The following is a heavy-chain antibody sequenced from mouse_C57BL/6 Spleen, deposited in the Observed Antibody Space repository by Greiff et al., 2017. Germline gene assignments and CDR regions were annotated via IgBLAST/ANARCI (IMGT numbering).Heavy chain of an antibody. CDR1: GFTFSSYA. Sequence: EVKLMESGGGLVKPGGSLKLSCAASGFTFSSYAMSWVRQTPEKRLEWVATISDGGSYTYYPDNVKGRFTISRDTAKNNLYLQMSHLKSEDTAMYYCARDHYYSNYGFAYWGQGTLVTVSA. V-gene: IGHV5-4*01. J-gene: IGHJ3*01. D-gene: IGHD2-5*01. CDR2: ISDGGSYT. CDR3: ARDHYYSNYGFAY.